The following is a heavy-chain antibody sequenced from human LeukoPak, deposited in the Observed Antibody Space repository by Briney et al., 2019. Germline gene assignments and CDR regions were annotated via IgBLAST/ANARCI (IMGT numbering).Heavy chain of an antibody. Sequence: SETLSLTRTVSGGSISSYYWSWIRQPPGKGLEWIGYIYYSGSTNYNPSLKSRVTISVDTSKNQFSLKLSSVTAADAAVYYCARGGVVPAASVNWFDPWGQGTLVTVSS. D-gene: IGHD2-2*01. CDR2: IYYSGST. V-gene: IGHV4-59*01. CDR3: ARGGVVPAASVNWFDP. CDR1: GGSISSYY. J-gene: IGHJ5*02.